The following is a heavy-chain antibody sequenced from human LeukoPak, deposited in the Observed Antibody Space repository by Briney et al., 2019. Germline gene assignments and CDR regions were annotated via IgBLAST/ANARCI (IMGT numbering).Heavy chain of an antibody. D-gene: IGHD2-21*01. CDR2: LYGSAAI. Sequence: PSETLSLTCNDFGGSISGYYWSWIRQPAGKGLEWIGRLYGSAAIKYNPSLRSRLSLSGDTSKNQFSLRLSSVTAADTAVYHCAREARLASAAGLDVWGQGTMVTVS. J-gene: IGHJ6*02. CDR3: AREARLASAAGLDV. V-gene: IGHV4-4*07. CDR1: GGSISGYY.